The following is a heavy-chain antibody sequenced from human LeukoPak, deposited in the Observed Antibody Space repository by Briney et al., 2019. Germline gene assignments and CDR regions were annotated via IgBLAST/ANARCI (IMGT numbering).Heavy chain of an antibody. V-gene: IGHV4-59*01. J-gene: IGHJ3*02. CDR1: GGSISSYY. D-gene: IGHD2-21*02. Sequence: PSETLSFTCTVSGGSISSYYWSWIRQPPGKGLEWIGYIYYSGSTNYNPSLKSRVTISVDTSKNQFSLKLSSVTAADTAVYYCASHCGGDCYSDAFDIWGQGTMVTVSS. CDR2: IYYSGST. CDR3: ASHCGGDCYSDAFDI.